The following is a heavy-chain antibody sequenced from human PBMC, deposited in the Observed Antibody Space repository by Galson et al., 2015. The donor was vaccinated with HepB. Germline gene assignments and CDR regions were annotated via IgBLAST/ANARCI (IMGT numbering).Heavy chain of an antibody. D-gene: IGHD3-10*01. V-gene: IGHV7-4-1*02. J-gene: IGHJ4*02. CDR3: ARESGFGELGDY. CDR2: INTNSGNP. Sequence: SCKASGYTFTSYPMNWVRQAPGQGLEWMGWINTNSGNPTYDQGFRGRFVFSLDASVGTAHLHISSLKPEDTAVYYCARESGFGELGDYWGQGSLVIVSS. CDR1: GYTFTSYP.